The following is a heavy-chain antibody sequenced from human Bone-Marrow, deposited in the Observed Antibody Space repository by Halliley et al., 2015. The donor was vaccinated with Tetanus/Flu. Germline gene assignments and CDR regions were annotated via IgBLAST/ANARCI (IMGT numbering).Heavy chain of an antibody. D-gene: IGHD3-16*01. Sequence: QVQLVQSGPEVKEPGSSVKVSCKASGGTFTSYTLSWVRQAPGQGLEWMGRIVPMLDATKYAQKFLGRVTITADEASSTVYMELDSLKSEDAAVYYCATSAPWGDPLFWGQGTLVTLSS. CDR1: GGTFTSYT. CDR3: ATSAPWGDPLF. V-gene: IGHV1-69*11. CDR2: IVPMLDAT. J-gene: IGHJ1*01.